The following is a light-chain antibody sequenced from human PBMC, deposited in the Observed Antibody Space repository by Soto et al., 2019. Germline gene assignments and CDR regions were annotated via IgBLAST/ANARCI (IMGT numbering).Light chain of an antibody. J-gene: IGLJ2*01. CDR2: EGT. Sequence: QSVLTQPASVSGSPGQSITISCTGTSSDVGTYNLVSWYQQCPGKAPKLMIYEGTKRPSGVSNRFSGSKSGNTASLTISGLQAEDEADYYCCSYAGSSTHVVFGGGTKLPVL. CDR3: CSYAGSSTHVV. CDR1: SSDVGTYNL. V-gene: IGLV2-23*01.